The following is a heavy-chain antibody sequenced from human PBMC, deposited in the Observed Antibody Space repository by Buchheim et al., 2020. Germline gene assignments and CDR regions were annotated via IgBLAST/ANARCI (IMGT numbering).Heavy chain of an antibody. Sequence: EVLLLESGGGLVQPGGSLRLSCAVSGFTATNYGMSWVRQAPGEGLEWVSAISGSGMTNTFYADSVKGRFTISRDSSKNILHLQMDSLRAEDTALYYCSTRIGSTINWGQGTL. D-gene: IGHD2/OR15-2a*01. V-gene: IGHV3-23*01. CDR3: STRIGSTIN. J-gene: IGHJ4*02. CDR2: ISGSGMTNT. CDR1: GFTATNYG.